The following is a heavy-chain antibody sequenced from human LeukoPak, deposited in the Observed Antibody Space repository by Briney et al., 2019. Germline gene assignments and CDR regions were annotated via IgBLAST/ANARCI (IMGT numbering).Heavy chain of an antibody. D-gene: IGHD3-3*01. J-gene: IGHJ6*03. Sequence: ETLSLTCTVSGGSISSHYWSWIRQPPGKGLEWIGYIYYSGSTNYNPSLKSRVTISVDTSKNQFSLKLSSVTAADTAVYYCARVAGQYDFWSGSYYYMDVWGKGTTVTVSS. CDR3: ARVAGQYDFWSGSYYYMDV. CDR2: IYYSGST. CDR1: GGSISSHY. V-gene: IGHV4-59*11.